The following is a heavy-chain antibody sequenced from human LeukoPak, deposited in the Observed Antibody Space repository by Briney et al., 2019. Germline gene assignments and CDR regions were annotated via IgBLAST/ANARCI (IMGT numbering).Heavy chain of an antibody. J-gene: IGHJ4*02. Sequence: SETLSLTCTVSGGSITSSSYYWGWIRQPPGKGLQWIGSIYYSGSTYYNPSLKSRVTISVDTSKNQFSLKLSSVTAADTAVYYCANSLWFGELSIDYWGQGTLVTVSS. V-gene: IGHV4-39*01. D-gene: IGHD3-10*01. CDR3: ANSLWFGELSIDY. CDR1: GGSITSSSYY. CDR2: IYYSGST.